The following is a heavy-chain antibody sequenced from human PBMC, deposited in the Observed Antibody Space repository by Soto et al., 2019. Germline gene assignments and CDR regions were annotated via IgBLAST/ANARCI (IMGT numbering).Heavy chain of an antibody. CDR1: GYTFTSYD. V-gene: IGHV1-18*01. CDR2: MNPNNVNT. D-gene: IGHD2-2*01. CDR3: ARSGDIVVVPAASVPFDY. J-gene: IGHJ4*02. Sequence: GASVKVSCKTSGYTFTSYDINWVRQATGQGLEWMGWMNPNNVNTNYAQKLQGRVTMTTDTSTSTAYMELRSLRSDDTAVYYCARSGDIVVVPAASVPFDYWGQGTLVTVSS.